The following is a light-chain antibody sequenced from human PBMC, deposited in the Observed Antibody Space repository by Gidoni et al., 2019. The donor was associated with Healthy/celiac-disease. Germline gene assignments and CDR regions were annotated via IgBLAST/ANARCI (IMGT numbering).Light chain of an antibody. V-gene: IGLV3-1*01. CDR2: QDS. CDR3: QAWDSSTPYV. CDR1: QLGDKY. Sequence: SYELTQPPSVSVPPGQTASITCSGDQLGDKYACWYQQKPGQSPVLVIYQDSKRPSGIPERFSGSNSGNTATLTISGTQAMDEADYYCQAWDSSTPYVFGTGTKVTVL. J-gene: IGLJ1*01.